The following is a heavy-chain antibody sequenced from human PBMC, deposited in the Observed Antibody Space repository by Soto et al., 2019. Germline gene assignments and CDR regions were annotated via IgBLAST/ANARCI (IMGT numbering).Heavy chain of an antibody. Sequence: PSETLSLTCTVSGGSISSGDYYWTWIRQPPGKGLEWIGYIYYTGSTYYNPSLESRLTMSVDTSKKQFSLQLTSVTAAVTAVYFCAREHRGYSYGHHFDYWGQGILVTVSS. V-gene: IGHV4-30-4*01. CDR1: GGSISSGDYY. J-gene: IGHJ4*02. CDR2: IYYTGST. D-gene: IGHD5-18*01. CDR3: AREHRGYSYGHHFDY.